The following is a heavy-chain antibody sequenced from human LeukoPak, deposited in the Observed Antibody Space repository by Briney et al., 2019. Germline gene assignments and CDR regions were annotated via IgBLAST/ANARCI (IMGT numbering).Heavy chain of an antibody. CDR2: IYTGGST. V-gene: IGHV4-4*07. Sequence: SETLSLTCTVSGGSISSYYWSWIRQPAGKGLEWIGRIYTGGSTNYNPSLKSRVTMSVDTSKNQFSLKLSSVTAADTAVYYCARGPASLPRIYYDSVGYKKILDLNVFDIWGQGTMVTVSS. J-gene: IGHJ3*02. CDR3: ARGPASLPRIYYDSVGYKKILDLNVFDI. CDR1: GGSISSYY. D-gene: IGHD3-22*01.